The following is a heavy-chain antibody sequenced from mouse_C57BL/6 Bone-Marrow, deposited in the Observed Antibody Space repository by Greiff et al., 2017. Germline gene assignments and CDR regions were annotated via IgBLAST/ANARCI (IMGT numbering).Heavy chain of an antibody. CDR3: AREDYYSSSYYAMDY. CDR1: GYTFTSYG. Sequence: QVQLQQSGAELARPGASVKLSCKASGYTFTSYGISWVKQRTGQGLEWIGEIYPRSGNTYYNEKFKGKATLTADKSSSTAYMELRSLTSKDSAVYFCAREDYYSSSYYAMDYWGQGTSVTVSS. D-gene: IGHD1-1*01. J-gene: IGHJ4*01. CDR2: IYPRSGNT. V-gene: IGHV1-81*01.